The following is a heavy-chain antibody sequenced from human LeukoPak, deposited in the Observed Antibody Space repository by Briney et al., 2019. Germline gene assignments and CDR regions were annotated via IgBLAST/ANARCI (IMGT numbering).Heavy chain of an antibody. D-gene: IGHD5-12*01. CDR3: ATYYHGRVATRGMDY. Sequence: GASVKVSCKASGYTFTSYGISWVRQAPGQGLEWMGWISAYNGNTNYAQKLQGRVTMTTDTSTSTAYMELRSLRSDDTAVYYCATYYHGRVATRGMDYWGQGTLVTVSS. CDR1: GYTFTSYG. J-gene: IGHJ4*02. CDR2: ISAYNGNT. V-gene: IGHV1-18*01.